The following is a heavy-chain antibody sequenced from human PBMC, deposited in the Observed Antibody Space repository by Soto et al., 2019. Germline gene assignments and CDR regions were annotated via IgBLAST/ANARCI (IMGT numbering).Heavy chain of an antibody. J-gene: IGHJ3*01. CDR3: ARDSGSYYEGAFDL. CDR2: IGVAGDT. CDR1: GFTFSDYD. V-gene: IGHV3-13*01. D-gene: IGHD1-26*01. Sequence: PGGSLRLSCAASGFTFSDYDMHWVRQTTGKGLEWVSAIGVAGDTYYPGSVKGRFTISRENAKNSLYLQMRSLRAGDTAVYYCARDSGSYYEGAFDLWGQGTTVTVS.